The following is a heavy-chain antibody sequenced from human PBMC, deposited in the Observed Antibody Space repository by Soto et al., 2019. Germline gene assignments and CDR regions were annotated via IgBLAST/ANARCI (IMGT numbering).Heavy chain of an antibody. CDR2: ISAYNGNT. Sequence: ASVKVSCKASGYTFTSYGISWVRQAPGQGLEWMGWISAYNGNTNYAQKLQGRVTMTTDTSTSTAYMELRSLRSDDTAVYYCARLAAAGKVDYYYYYGRDVWGQGTTVTVSS. CDR1: GYTFTSYG. D-gene: IGHD6-13*01. V-gene: IGHV1-18*04. J-gene: IGHJ6*02. CDR3: ARLAAAGKVDYYYYYGRDV.